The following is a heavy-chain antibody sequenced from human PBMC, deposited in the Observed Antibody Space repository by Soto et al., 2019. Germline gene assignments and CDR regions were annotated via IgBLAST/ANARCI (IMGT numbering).Heavy chain of an antibody. V-gene: IGHV1-69*01. D-gene: IGHD5-18*01. Sequence: SAEASCEGSVGTVWSQGSACVRQAPGKGLEWMGGFIAMLGTPTYAKKVQGRATITADESLTSSYLELRSLRSEDTGVYFCARGAMANFDYWGQGTVVTFSS. CDR1: VGTVWSQG. J-gene: IGHJ4*02. CDR2: FIAMLGTP. CDR3: ARGAMANFDY.